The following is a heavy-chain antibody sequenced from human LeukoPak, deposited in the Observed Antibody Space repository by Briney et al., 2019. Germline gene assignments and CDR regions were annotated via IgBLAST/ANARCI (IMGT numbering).Heavy chain of an antibody. V-gene: IGHV1-69*13. CDR3: ARDGWTYYFDY. D-gene: IGHD3/OR15-3a*01. CDR2: IIPIFGTA. Sequence: ASVKVSCKASRGTFISYAISWVRQAPGQGLEWMGGIIPIFGTANYAQKFQGRVTITADESTSTAYMELSSLRSEDTAVYYCARDGWTYYFDYWGQGTLVTVSS. J-gene: IGHJ4*02. CDR1: RGTFISYA.